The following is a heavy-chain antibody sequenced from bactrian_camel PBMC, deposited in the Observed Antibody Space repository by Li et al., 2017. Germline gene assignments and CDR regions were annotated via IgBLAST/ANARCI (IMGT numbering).Heavy chain of an antibody. CDR1: GSTFSSYY. CDR2: IHPDGSIT. V-gene: IGHV3-2*01. J-gene: IGHJ6*01. D-gene: IGHD6*01. CDR3: VRRIEYGGTSWHAFGY. Sequence: LVESGGDLVQPGGSLKLSCSASGSTFSSYYLSWVRQVPGKGLEWVSSIHPDGSITYYADSVKGRFTISRDNAKNTVYLQMNSLKSEDTALYYCVRRIEYGGTSWHAFGYWGQGTQVTVS.